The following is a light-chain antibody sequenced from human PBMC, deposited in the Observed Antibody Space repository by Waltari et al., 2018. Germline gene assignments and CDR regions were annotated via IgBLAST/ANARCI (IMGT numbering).Light chain of an antibody. J-gene: IGLJ2*01. Sequence: QSVLTQPPSASGTPGQRVIISCSGSSSNIGSNYVYWYQQVPGTAPKLLIYRNNQRPSGVPDRDPGSKSGTSASLAISGLRSEDEAEYYCAAWDDSLSGHVVFGGGTKLTAL. CDR2: RNN. CDR1: SSNIGSNY. V-gene: IGLV1-47*01. CDR3: AAWDDSLSGHVV.